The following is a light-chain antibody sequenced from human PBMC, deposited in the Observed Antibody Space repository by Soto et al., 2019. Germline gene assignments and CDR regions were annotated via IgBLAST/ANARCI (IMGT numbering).Light chain of an antibody. J-gene: IGLJ1*01. Sequence: QSALTQPPSASGSPGQSVTISCTGTSSDVGGYNYVSCYQQRPGKVPKVIIYEVTKRPSGVPDRFSGSKSGNTASLTVSGLQAEDEADYFCSSYANNNNILVFGTGTKVT. CDR3: SSYANNNNILV. CDR1: SSDVGGYNY. V-gene: IGLV2-8*01. CDR2: EVT.